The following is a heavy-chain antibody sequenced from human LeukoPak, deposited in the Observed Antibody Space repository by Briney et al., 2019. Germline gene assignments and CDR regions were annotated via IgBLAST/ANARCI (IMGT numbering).Heavy chain of an antibody. D-gene: IGHD4-11*01. Sequence: SQTLSLTCAISGDSVSSNSAAWNWIRQSPSRGLEWLGRTYYRSKWYNDYAVSVKSRITINPDTSKNQFSLQLNSVTPEDTAVYYCARGITVTTVVFDYYYYYMDVWGKGTTVTVSS. CDR3: ARGITVTTVVFDYYYYYMDV. J-gene: IGHJ6*03. V-gene: IGHV6-1*01. CDR1: GDSVSSNSAA. CDR2: TYYRSKWYN.